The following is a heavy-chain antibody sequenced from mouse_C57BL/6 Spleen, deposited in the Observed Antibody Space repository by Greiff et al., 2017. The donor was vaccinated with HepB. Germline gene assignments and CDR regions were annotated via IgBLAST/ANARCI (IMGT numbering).Heavy chain of an antibody. D-gene: IGHD2-5*01. CDR3: ARRGYYSNYTFAY. CDR1: GYTFTGYW. Sequence: VQLQQSGAELMKPGASVKLSCKATGYTFTGYWIEWVKQRPGHGLEWIGEILPGSGSTNDNEKFKGKATFTADTSSNTAYMQLSSLTTEDSAIYYCARRGYYSNYTFAYWGQGTLVTVSA. CDR2: ILPGSGST. V-gene: IGHV1-9*01. J-gene: IGHJ3*01.